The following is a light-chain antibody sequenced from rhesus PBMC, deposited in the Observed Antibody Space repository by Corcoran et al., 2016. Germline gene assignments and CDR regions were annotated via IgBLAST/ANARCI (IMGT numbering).Light chain of an antibody. CDR3: QHGYGTPYS. V-gene: IGKV1-74*01. CDR1: ENVNNY. Sequence: DIQMTQSPSSLSASVGDRVTITCRASENVNNYLNWYQQKPGKHPKLLIYKASTLQSGVPSSFSGSGSGTDYTFTISSLQPEDVATYYCQHGYGTPYSFGQGTKVEIK. J-gene: IGKJ2*01. CDR2: KAS.